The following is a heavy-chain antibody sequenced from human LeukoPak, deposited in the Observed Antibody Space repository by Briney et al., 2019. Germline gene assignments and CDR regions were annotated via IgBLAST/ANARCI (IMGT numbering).Heavy chain of an antibody. CDR1: GFTFSSYS. D-gene: IGHD3-22*01. CDR3: ARDLGQYYDTSDNWFDP. J-gene: IGHJ5*02. V-gene: IGHV3-48*01. Sequence: GGSLRLSCAASGFTFSSYSMNWVRQAPGKGLEWVSQISRSSTTIYYADSVKGRFIISRDNDKNSVFLQMNSLRAEDTAVYYCARDLGQYYDTSDNWFDPWGQGTLVTVSS. CDR2: ISRSSTTI.